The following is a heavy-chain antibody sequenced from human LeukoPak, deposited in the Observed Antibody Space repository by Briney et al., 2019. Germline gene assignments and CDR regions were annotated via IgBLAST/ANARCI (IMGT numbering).Heavy chain of an antibody. Sequence: SVKVSCKASGGTFSNYAIGWVRQAPGQGLEWMGGVIPIFSTANYAQKFQGRVTINADRSTSTAYMKLSSLRSEDTAVYYCARERRDRSAFDYWGQGTLVTVSS. CDR3: ARERRDRSAFDY. V-gene: IGHV1-69*06. CDR1: GGTFSNYA. CDR2: VIPIFSTA. D-gene: IGHD3-22*01. J-gene: IGHJ4*02.